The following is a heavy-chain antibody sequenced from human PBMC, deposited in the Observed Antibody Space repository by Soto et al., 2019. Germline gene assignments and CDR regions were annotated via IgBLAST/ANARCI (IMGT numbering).Heavy chain of an antibody. CDR3: AREVAARPDGEYGMDV. J-gene: IGHJ6*02. V-gene: IGHV4-31*03. Sequence: PSETLSLTCTVSGGSISSGGYYWSWIRQHPGKGLEWIGYIYYSGSTYYNPSLKSRVTISVDTSKNQFSLKLSSVTAADTAVYYCAREVAARPDGEYGMDVWGQGTTVT. D-gene: IGHD6-6*01. CDR1: GGSISSGGYY. CDR2: IYYSGST.